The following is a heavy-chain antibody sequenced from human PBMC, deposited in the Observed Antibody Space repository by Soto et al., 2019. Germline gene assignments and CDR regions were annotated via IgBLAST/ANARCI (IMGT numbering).Heavy chain of an antibody. D-gene: IGHD3-10*01. J-gene: IGHJ6*02. Sequence: QVQLVESGGGVVQPGRSLRLSCAASGLTLSRFAMHWVRQAPGKGLEWVAVIGYDGSNKDYADSVKGRFTISRDNSKNTLYLQMNSLRPEDTAVYYCARDPVNYYGSWTYGMGVWGQGTTVTVSS. CDR1: GLTLSRFA. CDR2: IGYDGSNK. CDR3: ARDPVNYYGSWTYGMGV. V-gene: IGHV3-30-3*01.